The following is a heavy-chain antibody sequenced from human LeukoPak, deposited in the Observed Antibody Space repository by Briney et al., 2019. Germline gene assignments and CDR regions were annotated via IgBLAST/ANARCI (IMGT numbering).Heavy chain of an antibody. D-gene: IGHD3-3*01. Sequence: ASVKVSCKASGYTFTGYYMHWVRQAPGQGLEWMGWVNPNSGGTKYAQKFQGRVTITRDTSISTAYMELSRLRSDDTAVYHCARSRESDYDFWNGYQYCYDMDVWGKGTTVTVSS. CDR1: GYTFTGYY. V-gene: IGHV1-2*02. J-gene: IGHJ6*03. CDR3: ARSRESDYDFWNGYQYCYDMDV. CDR2: VNPNSGGT.